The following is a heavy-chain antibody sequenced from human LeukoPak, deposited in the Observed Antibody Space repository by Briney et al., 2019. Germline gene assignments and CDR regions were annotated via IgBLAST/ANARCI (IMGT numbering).Heavy chain of an antibody. CDR2: IYSGGST. Sequence: GGSLRLSCAASGFTVSSNYMSWVRQAPGKGLEWVSVIYSGGSTYYADSVKGRFTISRDNSKNTLYLQMNSLRAEDTAVYYCAENDWGSYSGLDYWGQGTLVTVSS. V-gene: IGHV3-66*01. CDR3: AENDWGSYSGLDY. D-gene: IGHD3-16*01. J-gene: IGHJ4*02. CDR1: GFTVSSNY.